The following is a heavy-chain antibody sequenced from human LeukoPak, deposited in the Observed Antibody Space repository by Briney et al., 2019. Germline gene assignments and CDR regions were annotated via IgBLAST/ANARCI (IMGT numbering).Heavy chain of an antibody. CDR2: ISVYNGKT. CDR3: ARDMRMWGVPGTGPYYFDY. CDR1: GCTFTSYG. V-gene: IGHV1-18*01. Sequence: APVKVSCKASGCTFTSYGISWVRRATGQGLEWMGWISVYNGKTYYAQKLQGRVTMTTDRSTAYMELRSLRSDDTAVYYCARDMRMWGVPGTGPYYFDYWGQGTLVTVSS. J-gene: IGHJ4*02. D-gene: IGHD6-19*01.